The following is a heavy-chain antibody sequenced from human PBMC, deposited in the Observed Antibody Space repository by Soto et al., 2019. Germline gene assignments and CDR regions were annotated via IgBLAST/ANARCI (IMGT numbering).Heavy chain of an antibody. CDR2: IYYSGST. J-gene: IGHJ4*02. CDR3: ARRQQWLAGYFDY. V-gene: IGHV4-59*04. CDR1: GGSISSYY. Sequence: LSLTCTVSGGSISSYYWSWIRQPPGKGLEWIGYIYYSGSTYYNPSLKSRVTISVDTSKSQFSLKMRSVTAADTAVYYCARRQQWLAGYFDYWGQGTLVTVSS. D-gene: IGHD6-19*01.